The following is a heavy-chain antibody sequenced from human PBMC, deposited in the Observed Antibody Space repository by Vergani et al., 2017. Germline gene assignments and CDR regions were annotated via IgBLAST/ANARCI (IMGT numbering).Heavy chain of an antibody. CDR2: IYSGDET. Sequence: ELQLVESGGGLVQPGGSLRLSCAASGSTVSGNYMTWVRQAPGKGLEWVSHIYSGDETYYADSVKGRVTISRDTSKNTLHLQINNLRVEDTAVYYCAKLGGVRVYXSSGYGTPTYYFDYWGQGTLVTVSS. J-gene: IGHJ4*02. CDR3: AKLGGVRVYXSSGYGTPTYYFDY. D-gene: IGHD3-22*01. CDR1: GSTVSGNY. V-gene: IGHV3-66*02.